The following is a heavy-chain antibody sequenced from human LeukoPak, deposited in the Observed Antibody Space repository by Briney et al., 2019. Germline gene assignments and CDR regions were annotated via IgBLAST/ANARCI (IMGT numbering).Heavy chain of an antibody. J-gene: IGHJ4*02. CDR2: INHSGST. CDR3: ARDARRGTTVTTAWYFDY. V-gene: IGHV4-39*07. CDR1: GGSTSSSNCY. Sequence: SETLSLTCTVSGGSTSSSNCYWGWIRQPPGKGLEWIGEINHSGSTNYNPSLKSRVTISVDTSKNQFSLKLSSVTAADTAVYYCARDARRGTTVTTAWYFDYWGQGTLVTVSS. D-gene: IGHD4-17*01.